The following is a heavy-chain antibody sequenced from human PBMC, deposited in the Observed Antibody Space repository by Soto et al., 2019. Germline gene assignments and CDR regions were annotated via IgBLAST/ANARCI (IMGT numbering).Heavy chain of an antibody. CDR1: GYTFITYG. D-gene: IGHD5-12*01. CDR3: VRESQSGYKVYIKY. CDR2: ISAYYGDT. J-gene: IGHJ1*01. Sequence: ASVKVSCKASGYTFITYGISWVRQAPGQGLEWMGWISAYYGDTTYAQKFQGRVTMTRDTSTSTAYMELRSLRSDDTAVYYCVRESQSGYKVYIKYWGQGTLVNVSS. V-gene: IGHV1-18*04.